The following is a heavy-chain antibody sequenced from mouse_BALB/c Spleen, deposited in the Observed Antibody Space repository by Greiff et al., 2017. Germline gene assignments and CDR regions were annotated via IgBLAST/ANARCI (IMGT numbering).Heavy chain of an antibody. V-gene: IGHV1-69*02. CDR3: TRGEVPFAY. Sequence: VQLQQPGAELVRPGASVKLSCKASGYTFTSYWINWVKQRPGQGLEWIGNIYPSDSYTNYNQKFKDKATLTVDKSSSTAYMQLSSPTSEDSAVYYCTRGEVPFAYWGQGTLVTVSA. CDR2: IYPSDSYT. D-gene: IGHD2-14*01. J-gene: IGHJ3*01. CDR1: GYTFTSYW.